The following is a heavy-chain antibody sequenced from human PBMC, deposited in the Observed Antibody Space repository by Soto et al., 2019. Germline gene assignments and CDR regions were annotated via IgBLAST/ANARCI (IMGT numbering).Heavy chain of an antibody. CDR2: ISWKSSSI. Sequence: VQLVESGGGLVQPGKSLRLSCDASGFTFDDYAMHWVRQAPGKGLEWVSGISWKSSSIGYADSVKGRFTISRDNAKKSLYLPMNSLTTEDTALYYCSKSMGGTAKGLEVWGQGTTVIVSS. V-gene: IGHV3-9*01. J-gene: IGHJ6*02. CDR3: SKSMGGTAKGLEV. CDR1: GFTFDDYA. D-gene: IGHD2-15*01.